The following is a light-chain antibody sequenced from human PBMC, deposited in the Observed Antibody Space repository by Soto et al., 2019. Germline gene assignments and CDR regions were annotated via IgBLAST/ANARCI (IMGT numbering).Light chain of an antibody. CDR1: QSVGSK. CDR3: QQHNTWRSIT. CDR2: DTY. V-gene: IGKV3-15*01. J-gene: IGKJ5*01. Sequence: EIVVTQSPATLSVSAGERVTLSCRGSQSVGSKLAWYQQKPGQAPRLLIYDTYTRATDIPARFSGSGSGTEFTLTITSQQSEDFAVYYCQQHNTWRSITCGQGTRLEIK.